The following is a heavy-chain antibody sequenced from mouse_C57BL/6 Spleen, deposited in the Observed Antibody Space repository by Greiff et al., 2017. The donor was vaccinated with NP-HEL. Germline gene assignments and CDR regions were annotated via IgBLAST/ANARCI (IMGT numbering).Heavy chain of an antibody. Sequence: QVQLQQSGAELVRPGASVKLSCKASGYTFTDYYINWVKQRPGQGLEWIARIYPGSGNTYYNEKFKGKATLTAEKSSSTAYMQLSSLTSEDSAVYFCARRRDYYGNYDYAMDYWGQGTSVTVSS. V-gene: IGHV1-76*01. J-gene: IGHJ4*01. D-gene: IGHD2-1*01. CDR1: GYTFTDYY. CDR2: IYPGSGNT. CDR3: ARRRDYYGNYDYAMDY.